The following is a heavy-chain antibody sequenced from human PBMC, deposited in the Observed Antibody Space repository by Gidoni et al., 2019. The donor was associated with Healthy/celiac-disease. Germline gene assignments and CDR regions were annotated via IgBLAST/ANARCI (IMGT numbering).Heavy chain of an antibody. CDR3: ARVSRGGWPREKVMDRPFDP. V-gene: IGHV4-34*01. J-gene: IGHJ5*02. CDR2: INHSGST. CDR1: GGSFRGYY. D-gene: IGHD2-8*01. Sequence: QVQLQQWGAGLLKPSETLSLTCAVYGGSFRGYYWSWIRQPPGKGLEWIGEINHSGSTNYNPSLKSRVTISVDTSKNQFSLKLSSVTAADTAVYYCARVSRGGWPREKVMDRPFDPWGQGTLVTVSS.